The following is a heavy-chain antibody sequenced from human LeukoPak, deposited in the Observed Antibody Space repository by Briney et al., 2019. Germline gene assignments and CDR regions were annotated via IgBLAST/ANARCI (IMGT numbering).Heavy chain of an antibody. Sequence: SETLSLTCSVSGGSISSDNYYWAWIRQPPGKGLEWIGTIYYSGRTYYSPSLKSRVTISVDTSKNQFSLKLSSVTAADTAVYYCARGGWWLRLHYFDYWGQGTLVTVSS. CDR2: IYYSGRT. J-gene: IGHJ4*02. CDR1: GGSISSDNYY. CDR3: ARGGWWLRLHYFDY. D-gene: IGHD5-12*01. V-gene: IGHV4-39*07.